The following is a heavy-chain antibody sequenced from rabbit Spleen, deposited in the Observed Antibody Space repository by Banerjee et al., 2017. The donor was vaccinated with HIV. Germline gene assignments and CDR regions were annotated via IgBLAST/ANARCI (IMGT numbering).Heavy chain of an antibody. D-gene: IGHD1-1*01. CDR3: ARWAAGSGGWYTFNL. CDR2: IYTTNTNT. CDR1: GFSFSSSDY. J-gene: IGHJ4*01. V-gene: IGHV1S43*01. Sequence: QSLEESGGGLVQPEGSLALTCKASGFSFSSSDYICWVRQAPGKGLEWIGIIYTTNTNTWYASWVNGRFTISRSISLTTVDLKMTSLTAADTATYFCARWAAGSGGWYTFNLWGPGTLVTV.